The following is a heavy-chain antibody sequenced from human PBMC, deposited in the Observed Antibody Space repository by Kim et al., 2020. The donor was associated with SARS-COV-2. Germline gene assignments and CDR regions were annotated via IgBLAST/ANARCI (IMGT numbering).Heavy chain of an antibody. J-gene: IGHJ2*01. D-gene: IGHD6-13*01. CDR3: AKVVAAAVYWYFAL. Sequence: DAVKSRFSISRDKSKNTLYLQMNSLRAEDEAVYYCAKVVAAAVYWYFALWGRGTLVTVSS. V-gene: IGHV3-23*01.